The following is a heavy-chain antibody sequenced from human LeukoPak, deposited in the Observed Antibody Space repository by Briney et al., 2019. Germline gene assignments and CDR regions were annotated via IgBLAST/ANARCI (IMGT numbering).Heavy chain of an antibody. V-gene: IGHV1-24*01. J-gene: IGHJ4*02. CDR3: ATGLISSGWLFDY. D-gene: IGHD6-19*01. Sequence: ASVKVSCKVSGYTLTELSMHWLRQAPGKGLEWMGGFDPEDGETIYAQKFQGRVTMTEDTSTDTDYMELSSLRSEDTAVYYCATGLISSGWLFDYWGRGTLVTVSS. CDR2: FDPEDGET. CDR1: GYTLTELS.